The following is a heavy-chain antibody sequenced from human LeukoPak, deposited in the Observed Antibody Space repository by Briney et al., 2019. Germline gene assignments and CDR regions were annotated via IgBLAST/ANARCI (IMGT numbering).Heavy chain of an antibody. CDR1: GFTFSSYA. V-gene: IGHV3-30-3*01. CDR2: ISYDGSNK. J-gene: IGHJ4*02. D-gene: IGHD3-3*02. Sequence: GGSLRLSCAASGFTFSSYAMHWVRQAPGKGLEWVAVISYDGSNKYYADSVKGRFTISRDSAKNTLYLQMNSLRAEDTAVYYCARVSVGRYYFDNWGQGTPVTVS. CDR3: ARVSVGRYYFDN.